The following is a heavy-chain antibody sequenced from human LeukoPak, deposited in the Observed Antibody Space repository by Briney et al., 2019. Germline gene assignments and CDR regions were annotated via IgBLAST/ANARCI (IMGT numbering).Heavy chain of an antibody. J-gene: IGHJ6*02. CDR2: INNDGSSA. CDR3: ARRGTGHGMDV. CDR1: GFTFNNYW. Sequence: GGSLRLSCAASGFTFNNYWIHWVRQVPGKGLVWVSRINNDGSSASYVDSVKGRFTTSRDNAKNTLFLQMNSPRAEDTAVYYCARRGTGHGMDVWGQGTTVIVSS. D-gene: IGHD1-1*01. V-gene: IGHV3-74*01.